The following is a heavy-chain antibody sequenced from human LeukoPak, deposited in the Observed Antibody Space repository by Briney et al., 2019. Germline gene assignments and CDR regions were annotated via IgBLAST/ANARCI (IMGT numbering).Heavy chain of an antibody. D-gene: IGHD5-18*01. V-gene: IGHV3-21*01. J-gene: IGHJ4*02. CDR1: GFTFSSYS. Sequence: GGSLRLSCAASGFTFSSYSMNWVRQAPGKGLEWVSSISSSSSYIYYADSVKGRFTISRDNAKNSLYLQMNSLRAEDTAVYYCARAPDKYSYGRHLDYWGQGTLVTVSS. CDR3: ARAPDKYSYGRHLDY. CDR2: ISSSSSYI.